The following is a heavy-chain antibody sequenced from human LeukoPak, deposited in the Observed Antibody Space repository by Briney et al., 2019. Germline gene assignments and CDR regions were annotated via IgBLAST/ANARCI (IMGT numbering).Heavy chain of an antibody. D-gene: IGHD2-21*02. CDR1: GFTFSRHG. Sequence: GGSLRLSCAPSGFTFSRHGMHWVRQAPGKGLEWVGRIQSKSDGGTRRYAAPVKDRFIISRDDAQNTLFLQMNSLQTEDTAVYYCATDSRLGGDFDLGDYWGQGTPVAVSS. J-gene: IGHJ4*02. CDR2: IQSKSDGGTR. V-gene: IGHV3-15*06. CDR3: ATDSRLGGDFDLGDY.